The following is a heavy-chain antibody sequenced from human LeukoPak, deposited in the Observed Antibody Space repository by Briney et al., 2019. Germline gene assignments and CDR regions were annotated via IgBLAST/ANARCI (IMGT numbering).Heavy chain of an antibody. V-gene: IGHV4-4*02. D-gene: IGHD2-2*01. CDR1: GGSISSSNW. J-gene: IGHJ3*02. CDR3: ARAGEDCSSTSCPNYYYGSGSFSRSDDAFDI. CDR2: IYHSGST. Sequence: SETLSLTCAVSGGSISSSNWWSWVRQPPGKGLEWIGEIYHSGSTNYNPSLKSRVTISVDKSKNQFSLKLSSVTAADTAVYYCARAGEDCSSTSCPNYYYGSGSFSRSDDAFDIWGQGTMVTVSS.